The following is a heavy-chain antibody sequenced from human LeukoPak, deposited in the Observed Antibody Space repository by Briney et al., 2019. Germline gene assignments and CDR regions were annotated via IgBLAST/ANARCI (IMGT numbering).Heavy chain of an antibody. CDR2: ISGSGGST. D-gene: IGHD3-3*01. V-gene: IGHV3-23*01. CDR1: GFTFTNYW. J-gene: IGHJ4*02. Sequence: GGSLRLSCTVSGFTFTNYWMSWVRQAPGKGLEWVSAISGSGGSTYYADSVKGRFTISRDNSKNTLYLQMNSLRAEDTAVYYCAKSPYYDFWSGFDYWGQGTLVTVSS. CDR3: AKSPYYDFWSGFDY.